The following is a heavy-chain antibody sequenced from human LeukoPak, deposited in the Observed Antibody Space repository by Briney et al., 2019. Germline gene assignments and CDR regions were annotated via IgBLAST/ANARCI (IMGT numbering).Heavy chain of an antibody. CDR1: GFTFNTFN. CDR2: ITSGGDYI. J-gene: IGHJ4*02. CDR3: VRGHYDVLAASYKWTPDY. D-gene: IGHD3-9*01. V-gene: IGHV3-21*01. Sequence: GGSLRLSCAASGFTFNTFNMNWVRQAPGKGLEWVSSITSGGDYIYYADSVKGRFTTSRDNAKNSLSLQLNSLRVEDTAVYYCVRGHYDVLAASYKWTPDYWGQGTLVTVSS.